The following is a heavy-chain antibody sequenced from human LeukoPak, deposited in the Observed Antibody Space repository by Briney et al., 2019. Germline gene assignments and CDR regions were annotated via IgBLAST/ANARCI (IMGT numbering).Heavy chain of an antibody. V-gene: IGHV3-11*04. D-gene: IGHD1-7*01. Sequence: GGSLRLSCAASGFTFSDYYMSWIRQAPGKGLEWVSYISSGDNTIYYADSVKGRFTMSRDNAKNSLYLQMNSLRAEGTAVYYCARVMGNYATDYWGQGTLVTVSS. CDR1: GFTFSDYY. J-gene: IGHJ4*02. CDR2: ISSGDNTI. CDR3: ARVMGNYATDY.